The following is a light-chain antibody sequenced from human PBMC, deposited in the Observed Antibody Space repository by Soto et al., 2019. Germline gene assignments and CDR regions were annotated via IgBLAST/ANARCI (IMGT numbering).Light chain of an antibody. CDR1: QSVSSN. Sequence: ETVMTQSPATLSVSPGEGATLSRRASQSVSSNLVWYQHRPGQAPRLLIYGASTRATDIPARFSGSGSGTEFTLAISSLQPEDSATYYCLQDINYPWTFGQGTKVDI. J-gene: IGKJ1*01. V-gene: IGKV3-15*01. CDR3: LQDINYPWT. CDR2: GAS.